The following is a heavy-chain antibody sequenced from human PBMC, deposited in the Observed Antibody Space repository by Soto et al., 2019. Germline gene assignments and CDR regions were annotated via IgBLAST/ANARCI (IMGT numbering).Heavy chain of an antibody. V-gene: IGHV3-11*01. D-gene: IGHD3-9*01. Sequence: LRLSCAASGFTFSDYYMSWIRQAPGKGLEWVSYISSSGSTIYYADSVKGRFTISRDNAKNSLYLQMNSLRAEDTAVYYCAREMGELRYFDWSYYYGMDVWGQGTTVTVSS. CDR2: ISSSGSTI. J-gene: IGHJ6*02. CDR3: AREMGELRYFDWSYYYGMDV. CDR1: GFTFSDYY.